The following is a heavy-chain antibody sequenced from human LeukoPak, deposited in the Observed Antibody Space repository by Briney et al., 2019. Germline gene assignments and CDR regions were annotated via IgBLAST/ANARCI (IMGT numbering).Heavy chain of an antibody. CDR2: ISGNGGST. V-gene: IGHV3-64*01. CDR1: GITFSNYA. J-gene: IGHJ3*01. CDR3: ARVGASLPDAFDV. D-gene: IGHD4/OR15-4a*01. Sequence: PGGSLRLSCAASGITFSNYAMHWARQAPGKGLQHVSAISGNGGSTYYANSVKGRFTISRDNSKNTLYLQMGSLRAEDMAVYYCARVGASLPDAFDVWGQGTMVTVSS.